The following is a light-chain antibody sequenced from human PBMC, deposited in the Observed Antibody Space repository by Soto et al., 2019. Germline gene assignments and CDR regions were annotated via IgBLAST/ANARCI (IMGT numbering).Light chain of an antibody. CDR1: QSVLTN. CDR3: QQRSNWPPLT. CDR2: DAS. J-gene: IGKJ4*01. V-gene: IGKV3-11*01. Sequence: EIVMTQSPVTLSVSPGERAALSCRASQSVLTNLAWYQQKPGQAPRLLIYDASNRATGIPARFSGSGSGTDFTLTISSLEPEDFAVYYCQQRSNWPPLTFGGGTKVDIK.